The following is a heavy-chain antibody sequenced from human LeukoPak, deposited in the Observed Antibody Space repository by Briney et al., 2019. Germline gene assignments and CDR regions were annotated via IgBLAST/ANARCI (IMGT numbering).Heavy chain of an antibody. CDR1: GYTFTGYY. CDR3: ARGKGSSWYGDYYYGMDV. J-gene: IGHJ6*02. Sequence: ASVKVSCKASGYTFTGYYMHWVRQAPGQGLEWMGWINPNSGGTNYAQKFQGRVTMTRDTSISTAYMELSRLRSDDTAVYYCARGKGSSWYGDYYYGMDVWGQGTTVTVSS. CDR2: INPNSGGT. V-gene: IGHV1-2*02. D-gene: IGHD6-13*01.